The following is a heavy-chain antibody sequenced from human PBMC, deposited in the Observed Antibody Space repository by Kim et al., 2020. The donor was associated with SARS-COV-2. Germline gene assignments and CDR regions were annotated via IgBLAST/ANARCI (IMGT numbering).Heavy chain of an antibody. CDR3: ARAFRGGATKNLYFDY. CDR1: GYTFTGYY. J-gene: IGHJ4*02. CDR2: INPNSGGT. D-gene: IGHD1-26*01. V-gene: IGHV1-2*02. Sequence: ASVKVSCKASGYTFTGYYMHWVRQAPGQGLEWMGWINPNSGGTNYAQKFQGRVTMTRDTSISTAYMELSRLRSDDTAVYYCARAFRGGATKNLYFDYWGQGTLVSVSS.